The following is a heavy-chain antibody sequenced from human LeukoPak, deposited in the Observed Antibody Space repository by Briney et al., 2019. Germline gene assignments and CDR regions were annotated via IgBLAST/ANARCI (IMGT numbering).Heavy chain of an antibody. J-gene: IGHJ4*02. D-gene: IGHD3-22*01. CDR3: ARGADISGYYNTYYFDY. Sequence: GGSLRLSCAASGFTFSSYSMNWVRQAPGKGLEWVANIKQDGSEKYYVDSVKGRFTISRDNAKSSLYLQMNSLRAEDTAVYYCARGADISGYYNTYYFDYWGQGTLVTVSS. CDR1: GFTFSSYS. V-gene: IGHV3-7*01. CDR2: IKQDGSEK.